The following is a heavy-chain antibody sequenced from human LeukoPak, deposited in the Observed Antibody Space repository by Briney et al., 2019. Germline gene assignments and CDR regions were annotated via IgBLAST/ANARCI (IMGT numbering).Heavy chain of an antibody. Sequence: GGSLRLSCAASGFTFSSYWMSWVRQAPGKGLEWVSVISGSGGSTNYADSVKGRFTISRDNSKNTLYLQMNRLRAEDTAVYYCAKGPIAAAGDNWFDPWGQGTLVTVSS. V-gene: IGHV3-23*01. CDR1: GFTFSSYW. D-gene: IGHD6-13*01. CDR2: ISGSGGST. CDR3: AKGPIAAAGDNWFDP. J-gene: IGHJ5*02.